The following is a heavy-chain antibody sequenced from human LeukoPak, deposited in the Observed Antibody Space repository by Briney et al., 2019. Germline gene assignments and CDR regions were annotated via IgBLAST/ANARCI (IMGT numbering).Heavy chain of an antibody. Sequence: GASVKVSCKASGYTFTGYYMHWVRQAPGQGLEWMGWINPNSGGTNYAQKFQGRVTMTRDTSFSTAYMELSRLRSDDTAVYYCAREPPGRYYYGMDVWGQGTTVTVSS. D-gene: IGHD1-26*01. J-gene: IGHJ6*02. CDR1: GYTFTGYY. CDR3: AREPPGRYYYGMDV. V-gene: IGHV1-2*02. CDR2: INPNSGGT.